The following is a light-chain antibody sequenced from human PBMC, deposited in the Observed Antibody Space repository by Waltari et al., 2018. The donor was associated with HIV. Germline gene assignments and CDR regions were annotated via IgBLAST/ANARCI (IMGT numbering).Light chain of an antibody. J-gene: IGKJ1*01. CDR3: QQYGASPGT. V-gene: IGKV3-20*01. Sequence: EIVLTQSPVTLSLSPGERATLPFRASQNVSSAYLALYQHRPGQAPRLLIYGASTRATGVPDRFSGNGLGTDFTLTISRLEPEDFAMYYCQQYGASPGTFGQGARVEI. CDR1: QNVSSAY. CDR2: GAS.